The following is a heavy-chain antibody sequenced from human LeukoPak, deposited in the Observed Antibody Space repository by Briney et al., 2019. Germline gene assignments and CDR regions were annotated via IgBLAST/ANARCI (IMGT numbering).Heavy chain of an antibody. D-gene: IGHD5-18*01. CDR1: GGSFSGYY. Sequence: SETLSLTCAVYGGSFSGYYWSWIRQPPGKGLEWIGEINHSGSTNYNPSLKSRVTISVDTSKNQFSLKLGSVTAADTAVYYCARGGYSYRQQFDYWGQGTLVTVSS. V-gene: IGHV4-34*01. CDR3: ARGGYSYRQQFDY. CDR2: INHSGST. J-gene: IGHJ4*02.